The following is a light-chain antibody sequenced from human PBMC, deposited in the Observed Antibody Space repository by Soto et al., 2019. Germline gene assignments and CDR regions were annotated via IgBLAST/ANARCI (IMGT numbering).Light chain of an antibody. Sequence: EIVLTQSPGTLSLSPGERATLTCRASQSVTSNYLAWYQQKPGQAPRLLMYDASSRATGIPDRFSDSGSGTDFTLTINRLEPEDFAVYYCHQYGTSPLTFGPGTKVDIK. CDR2: DAS. CDR3: HQYGTSPLT. J-gene: IGKJ3*01. CDR1: QSVTSNY. V-gene: IGKV3-20*01.